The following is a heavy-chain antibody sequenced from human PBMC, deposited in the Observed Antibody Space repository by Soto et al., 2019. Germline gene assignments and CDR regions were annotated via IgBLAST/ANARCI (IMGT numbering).Heavy chain of an antibody. CDR3: ARAIGPTLFDY. CDR1: GFTFSSYD. Sequence: EVQLVESGGGLVQPGGSLRLSCSASGFTFSSYDMHWVRQGPGKGLEWVSAIGTAGDTNYAGSVKGRFTISRENAKNSLYLQMTSLRAGDTAIYFCARAIGPTLFDYWGQGTLVTVSS. CDR2: IGTAGDT. V-gene: IGHV3-13*04. D-gene: IGHD3-22*01. J-gene: IGHJ4*02.